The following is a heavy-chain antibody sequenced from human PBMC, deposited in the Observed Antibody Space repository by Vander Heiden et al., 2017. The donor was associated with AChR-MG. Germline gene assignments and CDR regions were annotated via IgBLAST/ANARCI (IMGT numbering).Heavy chain of an antibody. D-gene: IGHD2-2*01. CDR1: GGTFSSYA. V-gene: IGHV1-69*06. CDR3: ARDPGDCTSITCYSFGFDL. CDR2: IIPIFGTA. Sequence: QVQLVQSGAEVKKPGSSVKVSCKASGGTFSSYAISWVRQAPGQGLEWMGGIIPIFGTAKYAQKFQGRVTITADKSTSTAYMELSSLRSEDTAVYYCARDPGDCTSITCYSFGFDLWGRGTLVTVSS. J-gene: IGHJ2*01.